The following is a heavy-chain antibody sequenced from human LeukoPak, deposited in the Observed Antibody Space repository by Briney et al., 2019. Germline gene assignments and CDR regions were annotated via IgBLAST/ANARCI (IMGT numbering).Heavy chain of an antibody. Sequence: SETESLTCTVSGGSISSSSYYWRWIRQPPGKGLEWIGSIYYSGSTYYNPSLKSRVTISVDTSKNQFSLKLSSVTAADTAVYYCARVTDTILRYFDWLLPQTFDYWGQGTLVTVSS. CDR2: IYYSGST. D-gene: IGHD3-9*01. V-gene: IGHV4-39*01. J-gene: IGHJ4*02. CDR1: GGSISSSSYY. CDR3: ARVTDTILRYFDWLLPQTFDY.